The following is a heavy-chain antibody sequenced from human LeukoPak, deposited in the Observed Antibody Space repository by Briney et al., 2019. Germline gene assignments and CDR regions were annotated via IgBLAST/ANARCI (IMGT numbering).Heavy chain of an antibody. CDR3: ARELTNYGHINAFDI. CDR1: GGTFSSYA. D-gene: IGHD4/OR15-4a*01. V-gene: IGHV1-69*13. J-gene: IGHJ3*02. CDR2: IIPIFGTA. Sequence: PEASVKVSCKTSGGTFSSYAISWVRQAPGQGLEWMGGIIPIFGTANYAQKFQGRVTITADESTSTAYMELSSLRSEDTAVYYCARELTNYGHINAFDIWGQGTMVTVSS.